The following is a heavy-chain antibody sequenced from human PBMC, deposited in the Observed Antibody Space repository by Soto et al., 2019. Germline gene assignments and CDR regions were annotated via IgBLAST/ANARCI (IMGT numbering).Heavy chain of an antibody. V-gene: IGHV4-61*01. Sequence: SSETLSLTCDISGGSVSSASHYWSWIRQPPGKTLEWIGYIYYRGNTRYNPSLESRLTISVDTSQNQFSLRLNSATAADTAVYYCARTKAYVWGSFRYANFEYWSQGTLVTVSS. J-gene: IGHJ4*02. CDR2: IYYRGNT. D-gene: IGHD3-16*02. CDR1: GGSVSSASHY. CDR3: ARTKAYVWGSFRYANFEY.